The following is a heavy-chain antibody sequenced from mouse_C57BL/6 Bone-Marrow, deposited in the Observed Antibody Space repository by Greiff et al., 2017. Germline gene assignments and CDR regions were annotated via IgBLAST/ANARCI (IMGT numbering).Heavy chain of an antibody. CDR3: ARDSSSFYYAMDY. Sequence: VQLQQPGAELVRPGTSVKLSCKASGYTFTSYWMHWVKQRPGQGLEWIGVIDPSDSYTNYNQKFKGKATLTVDTSSSTAYMQLSSLTSEDSAVYYCARDSSSFYYAMDYWGQGTSVTVSS. J-gene: IGHJ4*01. V-gene: IGHV1-59*01. CDR1: GYTFTSYW. CDR2: IDPSDSYT. D-gene: IGHD1-1*01.